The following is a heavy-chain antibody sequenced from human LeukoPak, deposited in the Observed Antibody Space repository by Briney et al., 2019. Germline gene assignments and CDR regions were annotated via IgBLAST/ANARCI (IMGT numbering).Heavy chain of an antibody. Sequence: GGSLRLSCAASGFTFSSYAMNWVRQAPGKGLEWVSGINWNSGIIDYADSVRGRFTISRDNAKNSLYLQMNSLRAEDTAFYYCAKGVLIDYQFYYMDVWGKGTTVTISS. CDR1: GFTFSSYA. V-gene: IGHV3-9*01. D-gene: IGHD4/OR15-4a*01. J-gene: IGHJ6*03. CDR3: AKGVLIDYQFYYMDV. CDR2: INWNSGII.